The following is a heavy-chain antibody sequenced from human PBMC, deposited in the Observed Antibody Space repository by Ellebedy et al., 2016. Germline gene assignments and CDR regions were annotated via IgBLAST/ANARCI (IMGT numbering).Heavy chain of an antibody. Sequence: GESLKISCAASGFTFTTHSMTWVRQSPGKGLEWVSYISHNGDTTYYADSVKGRFTISRDNAKNSVSLQMDSLRAEDTAVYYCAKIGTSWYYYHYYMDVWGNGTTVIVSS. J-gene: IGHJ6*03. D-gene: IGHD6-13*01. CDR2: ISHNGDTT. V-gene: IGHV3-48*04. CDR1: GFTFTTHS. CDR3: AKIGTSWYYYHYYMDV.